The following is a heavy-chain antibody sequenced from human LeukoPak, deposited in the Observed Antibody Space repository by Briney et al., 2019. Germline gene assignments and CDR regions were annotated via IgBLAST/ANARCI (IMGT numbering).Heavy chain of an antibody. Sequence: GGSLRLSCAVSGFNFRDHWMSWVRQAPGKGLAWVSTISGGSGSTYCADSVKGRFTISRDNSKNTLYLQMNSLRDEDTAVYYCAKHRFESGGYHSTDWGQGTLVTVSS. D-gene: IGHD3-22*01. CDR2: ISGGSGST. V-gene: IGHV3-23*01. J-gene: IGHJ4*02. CDR3: AKHRFESGGYHSTD. CDR1: GFNFRDHW.